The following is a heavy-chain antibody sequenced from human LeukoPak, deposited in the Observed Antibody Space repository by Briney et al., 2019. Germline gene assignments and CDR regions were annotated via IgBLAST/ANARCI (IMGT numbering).Heavy chain of an antibody. Sequence: GSSVKVSFKASGGTFSSYAISWVRQAPGQGLEWMGGIIPIFGIANYAQKFQGRVTITADKSTSTPYLELSSLRSEDTAVYSCARDQVVVVAAPGYYFDYWGQGTLVTVSS. CDR2: IIPIFGIA. D-gene: IGHD2-15*01. V-gene: IGHV1-69*17. CDR1: GGTFSSYA. CDR3: ARDQVVVVAAPGYYFDY. J-gene: IGHJ4*02.